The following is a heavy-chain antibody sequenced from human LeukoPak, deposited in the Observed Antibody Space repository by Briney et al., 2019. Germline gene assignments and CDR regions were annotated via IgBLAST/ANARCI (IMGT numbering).Heavy chain of an antibody. CDR1: GGPFRGYY. D-gene: IGHD6-13*01. Sequence: SETLSLTCAVYGGPFRGYYWSGMHQPPPKGLAWIGEINHCESTNYNPPLKSRVTISIDTYKNQLSLPLGDLSAPHTAVCYCLKAPRSWYDRAEYFQHWGQGTRVTVSS. J-gene: IGHJ1*01. V-gene: IGHV4-34*01. CDR2: INHCEST. CDR3: LKAPRSWYDRAEYFQH.